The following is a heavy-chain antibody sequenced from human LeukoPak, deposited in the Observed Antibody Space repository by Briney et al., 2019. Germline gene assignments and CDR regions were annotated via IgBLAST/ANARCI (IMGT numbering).Heavy chain of an antibody. J-gene: IGHJ4*01. CDR1: GFKFGDYA. CDR3: AKVRPPGSYYNLAIEY. D-gene: IGHD3-10*01. V-gene: IGHV3-9*01. Sequence: GGSLRLSCAASGFKFGDYAMHWVRQAPGKGLEWVSGISWNSGVIDYADSVKGRFTISRDNAKNSLFLQMNSLRVEDTALYYCAKVRPPGSYYNLAIEYWGQEPWSPSPQ. CDR2: ISWNSGVI.